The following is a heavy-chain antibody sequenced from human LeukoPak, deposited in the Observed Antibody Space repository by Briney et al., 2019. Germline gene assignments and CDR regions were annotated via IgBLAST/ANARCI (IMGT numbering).Heavy chain of an antibody. Sequence: ASVKVSCKASGITFNYCTISWVRQAPGQGLEWMGRIIPMFGTADYAQKFQGRVTMTTDESTNTAYMELSSLRSEDTALYYCAREPVPRSSGLQYWGQGTLVTVSS. D-gene: IGHD3-22*01. CDR1: GITFNYCT. J-gene: IGHJ4*02. CDR2: IIPMFGTA. V-gene: IGHV1-69*05. CDR3: AREPVPRSSGLQY.